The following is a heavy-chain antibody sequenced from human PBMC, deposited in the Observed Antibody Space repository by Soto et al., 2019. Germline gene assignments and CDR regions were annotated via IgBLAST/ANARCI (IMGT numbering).Heavy chain of an antibody. CDR2: IYYSGST. V-gene: IGHV4-39*01. Sequence: SETLSLTCTVSGGSISSTTYYWDWIRQPPGMGLEWIGCIYYSGSTYYNPSLKSRVTISIDTSKNQFSLKVRSLTAADTAVYYCARHPFIATAGPNWFDPWGQGTPVTVSS. D-gene: IGHD6-13*01. J-gene: IGHJ5*02. CDR1: GGSISSTTYY. CDR3: ARHPFIATAGPNWFDP.